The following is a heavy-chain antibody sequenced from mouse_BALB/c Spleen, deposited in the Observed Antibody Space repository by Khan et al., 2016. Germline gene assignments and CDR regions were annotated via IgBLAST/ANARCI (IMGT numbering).Heavy chain of an antibody. J-gene: IGHJ3*01. Sequence: QVQLQQSGPELVKPGASVKMSCKASGYTFTDYVISWVKQRTGQGLEWIGEIYPGSGSTYYNEKFKGKATLTADKSYNTAYMQLSSLTSEDSAVYFCARYYGGSLFAYWGQGTLVTVSA. D-gene: IGHD1-1*01. CDR2: IYPGSGST. CDR3: ARYYGGSLFAY. CDR1: GYTFTDYV. V-gene: IGHV1-81*01.